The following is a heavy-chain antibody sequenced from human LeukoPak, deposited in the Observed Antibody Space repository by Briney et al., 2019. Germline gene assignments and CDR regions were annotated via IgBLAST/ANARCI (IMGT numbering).Heavy chain of an antibody. Sequence: PLQTLSLTCAISGDSVSSNSAAWNWIRQSPSRGLEWLGRTYYRSKWYNDYAVSVKSRITINPDTSKNQFSLQLNSVTPEDTAVYYCAGEKAQTYYDFWSGYYTLSESFVDYWGQGTLVTVSS. CDR1: GDSVSSNSAA. J-gene: IGHJ4*02. CDR3: AGEKAQTYYDFWSGYYTLSESFVDY. V-gene: IGHV6-1*01. D-gene: IGHD3-3*01. CDR2: TYYRSKWYN.